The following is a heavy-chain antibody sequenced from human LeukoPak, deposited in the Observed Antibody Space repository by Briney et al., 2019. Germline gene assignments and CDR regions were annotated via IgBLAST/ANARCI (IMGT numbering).Heavy chain of an antibody. D-gene: IGHD2-2*01. CDR3: ARGGYCSSTSCTSIDY. CDR1: GYSISSGYY. CDR2: IYHSGST. V-gene: IGHV4-38-2*02. J-gene: IGHJ4*02. Sequence: SETLSLTCTVSGYSISSGYYWGWIRQPPGKGLEWIGSIYHSGSTYYNPSLKSRVTISVDTSKNQFSLKLSSVTAADTAVYYCARGGYCSSTSCTSIDYWGQGTLVTVSS.